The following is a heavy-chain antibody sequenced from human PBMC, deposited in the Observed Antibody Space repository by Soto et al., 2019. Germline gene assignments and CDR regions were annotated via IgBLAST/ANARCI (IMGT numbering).Heavy chain of an antibody. Sequence: GGSLRLSCAASGFTFSTYTMNWVRQAPGKGLEWVSSISSTSYIYYADSVKGRFTISRDNARNSLYLQMNSLRAEDTAVYYCARDNWFDPWGQGTLVTVSS. V-gene: IGHV3-21*01. CDR2: ISSTSYI. CDR1: GFTFSTYT. J-gene: IGHJ5*02. CDR3: ARDNWFDP.